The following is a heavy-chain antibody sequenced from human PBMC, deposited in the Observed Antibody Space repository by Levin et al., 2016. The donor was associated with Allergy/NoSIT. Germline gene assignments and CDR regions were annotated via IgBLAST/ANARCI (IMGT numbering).Heavy chain of an antibody. D-gene: IGHD6-13*01. CDR3: AREAGYSSSWLGYYYYGMDV. CDR2: ISYDGSNK. J-gene: IGHJ6*02. Sequence: GGSLRLSCAASGFTFSSYAMHWVRQAPGKGLEWVAVISYDGSNKYYADSVKGRFTISRDNSKNTLYLQMNSLRAEDTAVYYCAREAGYSSSWLGYYYYGMDVWGQGTTVTVSS. CDR1: GFTFSSYA. V-gene: IGHV3-30*04.